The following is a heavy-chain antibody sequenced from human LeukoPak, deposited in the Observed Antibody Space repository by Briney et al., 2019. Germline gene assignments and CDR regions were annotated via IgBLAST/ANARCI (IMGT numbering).Heavy chain of an antibody. CDR3: ARDEYYDSSGYPDY. V-gene: IGHV1-46*01. CDR2: VNPSGDNT. D-gene: IGHD3-22*01. J-gene: IGHJ4*02. Sequence: GASVKVSCKASGYTFTTYYMHWVRQAPGQGLEWMGIVNPSGDNTTHAQKFQGRVTMTKDTSTSTAYMELRSLRSDDTAVYYCARDEYYDSSGYPDYWGQGTLVTVSS. CDR1: GYTFTTYY.